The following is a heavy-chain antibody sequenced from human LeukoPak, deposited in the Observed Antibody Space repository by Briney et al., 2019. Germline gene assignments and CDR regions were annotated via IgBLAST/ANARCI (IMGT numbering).Heavy chain of an antibody. CDR2: ISLSSSFI. V-gene: IGHV3-21*01. CDR3: ARDYYDSSGYYNAFDI. D-gene: IGHD3-22*01. CDR1: GFTFSSYT. Sequence: KPGGSLRLSCASSGFTFSSYTMSGVRQAPGKGLEWVSSISLSSSFIDYTDSVKGRFTISRDNAKNSLYLQMNSLRAEDTAVYYCARDYYDSSGYYNAFDIWGQGTMVTVSS. J-gene: IGHJ3*02.